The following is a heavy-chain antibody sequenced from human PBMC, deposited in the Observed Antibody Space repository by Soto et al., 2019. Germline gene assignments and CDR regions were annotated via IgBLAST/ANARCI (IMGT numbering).Heavy chain of an antibody. CDR2: ISSSSSTI. J-gene: IGHJ4*02. V-gene: IGHV3-48*02. D-gene: IGHD3-22*01. CDR1: GFTFSSYS. CDR3: SRDWTYYYGSSGYYLGQGYFDY. Sequence: GGSLRLSCAASGFTFSSYSMNWVRQAPGKGLEWVSYISSSSSTIYYADSVKGRFTISRDNAKNSLYLQMNSLRDEDTAVYYCSRDWTYYYGSSGYYLGQGYFDYWGQGTLVTVSS.